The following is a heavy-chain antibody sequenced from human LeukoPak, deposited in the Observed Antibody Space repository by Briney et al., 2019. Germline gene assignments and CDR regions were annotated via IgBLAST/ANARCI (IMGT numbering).Heavy chain of an antibody. J-gene: IGHJ5*02. CDR3: ARVDMVRGVRGFDP. CDR2: ISAYNGNT. V-gene: IGHV1-18*04. D-gene: IGHD3-10*01. CDR1: GYTFTGYY. Sequence: ASVKVSCKASGYTFTGYYMHWVRQAPGQGLEWMGWISAYNGNTNYAQKLQGRVTMTTDTSTSTAYMELRSLRSDDTAVYYCARVDMVRGVRGFDPWGQGTLVTVSS.